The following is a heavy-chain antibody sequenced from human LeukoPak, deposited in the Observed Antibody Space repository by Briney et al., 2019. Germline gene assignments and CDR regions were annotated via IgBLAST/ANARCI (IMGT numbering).Heavy chain of an antibody. Sequence: PGGSLRLFCAASGFTFSNYWMHWVRQTPGKGLVWVSRINSDGGSTTYADSVKGRFTISRDNAKNMLYLQMNSLRAEDTALYYCARDRFFGMDVWGQGTSVTVSS. J-gene: IGHJ6*02. V-gene: IGHV3-74*01. CDR1: GFTFSNYW. CDR3: ARDRFFGMDV. D-gene: IGHD3-3*01. CDR2: INSDGGST.